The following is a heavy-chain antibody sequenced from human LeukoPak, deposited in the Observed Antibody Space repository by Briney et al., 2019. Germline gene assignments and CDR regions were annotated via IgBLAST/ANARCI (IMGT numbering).Heavy chain of an antibody. CDR2: ISSSSSYI. Sequence: GGSLRLSCAASGVTFSSYSMNWVRQAPGKGLEWVSSISSSSSYIYYADSVKGRFTISRDNAKNSLYLQMNSLRAEDTAVYYCARVGQRNAFDIWGQGTMVTVSS. J-gene: IGHJ3*02. V-gene: IGHV3-21*01. CDR1: GVTFSSYS. CDR3: ARVGQRNAFDI. D-gene: IGHD6-25*01.